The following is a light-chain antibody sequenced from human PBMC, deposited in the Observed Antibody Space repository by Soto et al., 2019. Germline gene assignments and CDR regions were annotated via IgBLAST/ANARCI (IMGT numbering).Light chain of an antibody. V-gene: IGKV3-20*01. CDR2: GAS. CDR1: QSVNNNY. J-gene: IGKJ3*01. CDR3: QEYGSSPFT. Sequence: EIVLTQSPGTLALSPGERATLSCRASQSVNNNYLTWYQQKRGQAPRLLIHGASSRATGIPDRFSGSGSGTDFSLTISRLEPEDFAVYYCQEYGSSPFTFGPGTKVGIK.